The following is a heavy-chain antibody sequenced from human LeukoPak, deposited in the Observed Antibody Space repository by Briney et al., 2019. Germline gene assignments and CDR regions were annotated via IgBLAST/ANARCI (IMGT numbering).Heavy chain of an antibody. CDR3: VRTNCGGDCYSAIGY. D-gene: IGHD2-21*02. V-gene: IGHV5-51*01. Sequence: GESLKISCQGSGYKFTSYWIGWVRQMPGKGLEWMGIIYPGDSDIRHSPPFQGQVTISADKSMSTAYLQWRSLKASDTAMYYCVRTNCGGDCYSAIGYWGQGTLVTVSS. J-gene: IGHJ4*02. CDR1: GYKFTSYW. CDR2: IYPGDSDI.